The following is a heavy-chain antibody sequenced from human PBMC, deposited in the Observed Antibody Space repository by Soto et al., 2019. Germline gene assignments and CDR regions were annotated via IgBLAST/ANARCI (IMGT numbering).Heavy chain of an antibody. J-gene: IGHJ4*02. CDR2: IYYSGST. CDR3: VAYDFWSGYYTNDY. Sequence: SETLSLTCTVSGGSISSYYWSWIRQPPGKGLEWIGYIYYSGSTNYNPSLKSRVTISVDTSKNQFSLKLSSVTAADTAVYYCVAYDFWSGYYTNDYWGQGTLVTVSS. V-gene: IGHV4-59*01. CDR1: GGSISSYY. D-gene: IGHD3-3*01.